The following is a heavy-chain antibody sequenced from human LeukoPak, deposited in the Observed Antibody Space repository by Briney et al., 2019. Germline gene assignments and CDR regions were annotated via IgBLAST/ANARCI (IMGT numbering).Heavy chain of an antibody. CDR2: IRNKAYSGTT. V-gene: IGHV3-49*03. Sequence: GGSLRLSCTASGFTFGDYAMSWFRQAPGKGLEWVGFIRNKAYSGTTEYAASVKGRFSISRDDSKSIAYLQMNSLKAEDTAVYYCAKDVRGGDSRAIEPIDYWGQGTLVTVSS. CDR1: GFTFGDYA. D-gene: IGHD3-22*01. J-gene: IGHJ4*02. CDR3: AKDVRGGDSRAIEPIDY.